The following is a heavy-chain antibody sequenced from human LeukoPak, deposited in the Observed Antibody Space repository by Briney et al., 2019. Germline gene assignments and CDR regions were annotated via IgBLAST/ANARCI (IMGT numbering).Heavy chain of an antibody. Sequence: PGGSLRLSCAASGFTFSSYSMNWVRQAPGKGLEWVSSISSSSSYIYYADSVKGRFTISRDNAKNSLYLQMNSLRAEDTAAYYCARDNDLLRYFDWPLDYWGQGTLVTVSS. CDR3: ARDNDLLRYFDWPLDY. CDR2: ISSSSSYI. D-gene: IGHD3-9*01. CDR1: GFTFSSYS. V-gene: IGHV3-21*01. J-gene: IGHJ4*02.